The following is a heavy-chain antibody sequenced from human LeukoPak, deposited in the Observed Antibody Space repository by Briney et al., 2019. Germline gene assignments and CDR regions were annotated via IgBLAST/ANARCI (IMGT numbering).Heavy chain of an antibody. D-gene: IGHD5-12*01. CDR3: ARLTSGSP. CDR2: IIPIFGTA. V-gene: IGHV1-69*05. Sequence: GSSVKVSCKASGGTFSSYAISWVRQAPGQGLEWMGGIIPIFGTANCAQKLQGRVTITTDESTRTAYTELSSLRSEDTAVYYCARLTSGSPWGQGTLVTVSS. CDR1: GGTFSSYA. J-gene: IGHJ5*02.